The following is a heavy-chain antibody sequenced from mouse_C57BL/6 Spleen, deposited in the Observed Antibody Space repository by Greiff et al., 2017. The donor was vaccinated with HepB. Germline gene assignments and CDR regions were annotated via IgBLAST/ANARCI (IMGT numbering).Heavy chain of an antibody. CDR1: GFTFSDYG. CDR3: ARRKGTGSYYFDY. Sequence: DVQLVESGGGLVKPGGSLKLSCAASGFTFSDYGMHWVRQAPEKGLEWVAYISSGSSTIYYADTVKGRFTISRDNAKNTLFLQMTSLRSEDTAMYYCARRKGTGSYYFDYWGQGTPLTVSS. J-gene: IGHJ2*01. V-gene: IGHV5-17*01. CDR2: ISSGSSTI. D-gene: IGHD4-1*01.